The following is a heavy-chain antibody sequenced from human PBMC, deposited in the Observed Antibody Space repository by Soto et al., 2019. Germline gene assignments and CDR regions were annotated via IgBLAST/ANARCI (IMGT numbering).Heavy chain of an antibody. Sequence: GGSLRLSCAASGFTFSSYAMSWVRQAPGKGLEWVSAISGSGGSTYYADSVKGRFTISRDNSKNTLYLQMNSLRAEDTAVYYCAKDLLDYGDYRDAFDIWGQGTMVTV. D-gene: IGHD4-17*01. CDR1: GFTFSSYA. CDR2: ISGSGGST. V-gene: IGHV3-23*01. CDR3: AKDLLDYGDYRDAFDI. J-gene: IGHJ3*02.